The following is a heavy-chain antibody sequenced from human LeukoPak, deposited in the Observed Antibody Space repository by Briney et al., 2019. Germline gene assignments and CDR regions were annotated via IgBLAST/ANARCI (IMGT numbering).Heavy chain of an antibody. J-gene: IGHJ4*02. V-gene: IGHV3-64*01. CDR1: GFTFSSYA. D-gene: IGHD2-15*01. CDR2: ISSNGGST. CDR3: ARDGGYCSGGSCPTYYFDY. Sequence: GGSLRLSCAASGFTFSSYAMHWVRQAPGKGLEYVSAISSNGGSTYYANSVKGRFSISRDNSKNTLYLQMGSLRAEDMAVYYCARDGGYCSGGSCPTYYFDYWGQGTLVTVSS.